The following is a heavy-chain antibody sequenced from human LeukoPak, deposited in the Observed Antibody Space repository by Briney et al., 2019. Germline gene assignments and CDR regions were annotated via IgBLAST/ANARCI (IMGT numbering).Heavy chain of an antibody. CDR3: ARQFHSLSSGWYEGWAPTYYFDY. CDR2: IYPGDSDT. CDR1: GYSFTSYW. V-gene: IGHV5-51*01. J-gene: IGHJ4*02. D-gene: IGHD6-19*01. Sequence: GESLQISCKGSGYSFTSYWIGWVRQMPGKGLDWMGIIYPGDSDTRYSPSFQGQVTISADKSISTAYLQWSSLKASDTAMYYCARQFHSLSSGWYEGWAPTYYFDYWGQGTLVTVSS.